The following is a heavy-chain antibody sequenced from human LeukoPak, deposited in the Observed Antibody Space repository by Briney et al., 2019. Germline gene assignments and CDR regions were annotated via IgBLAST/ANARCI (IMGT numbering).Heavy chain of an antibody. CDR3: ARAVGSFDWLPLFDY. CDR1: GGSISSSSYY. V-gene: IGHV4-39*07. Sequence: SETLSLTCTVSGGSISSSSYYWGWIRQPPGKGLEWIGNIYHSGITYYTPSLKSRVTISVDTSKSQFYLKLSSVTAADTAVYYCARAVGSFDWLPLFDYWGQGTPVTVSS. D-gene: IGHD3-9*01. J-gene: IGHJ4*02. CDR2: IYHSGIT.